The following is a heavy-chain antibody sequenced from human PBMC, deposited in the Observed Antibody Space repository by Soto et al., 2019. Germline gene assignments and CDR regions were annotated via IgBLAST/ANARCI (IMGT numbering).Heavy chain of an antibody. D-gene: IGHD2-2*01. V-gene: IGHV3-23*01. CDR2: ISGSGGST. CDR3: ATQSDDCSSSSCPPEVYYYYYGMDV. J-gene: IGHJ6*02. CDR1: GFTFSSYA. Sequence: PGGSLRLSCAASGFTFSSYAMSWVRQAXGKGLEWVSAISGSGGSTYYADSVKGRFTISRDNSKNTLYLQMNSLRAEDTAVYYCATQSDDCSSSSCPPEVYYYYYGMDVWGQGTTVTVSS.